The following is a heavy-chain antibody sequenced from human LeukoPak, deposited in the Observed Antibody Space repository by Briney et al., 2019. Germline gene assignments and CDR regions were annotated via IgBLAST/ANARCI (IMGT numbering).Heavy chain of an antibody. J-gene: IGHJ4*02. Sequence: KPSDTLSLTCTVSGHSICGSNYYWAWIRQSPGEGLEWNVSVFYSGNTYYHPSLKSRVTISVDTSKNQFSLNLYSVTAADTATYYCARRGITYSSSFFAYWGQGTLVTVSS. D-gene: IGHD6-13*01. CDR3: ARRGITYSSSFFAY. CDR2: VFYSGNT. V-gene: IGHV4-39*01. CDR1: GHSICGSNYY.